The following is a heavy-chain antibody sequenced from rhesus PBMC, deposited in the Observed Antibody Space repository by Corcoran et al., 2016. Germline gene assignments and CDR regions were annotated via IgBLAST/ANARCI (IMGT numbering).Heavy chain of an antibody. CDR2: INPYNGNT. CDR3: ARPPNAMSAIYDFDY. J-gene: IGHJ4*01. CDR1: GYTFPDYY. V-gene: IGHV1S2*01. D-gene: IGHD2-2*01. Sequence: QVQLVQSGAEVKKPGSSVTVSCKASGYTFPDYYLPWVRHAPRQGLEWMGWINPYNGNTKYAQKFQGRVTMTRDTSTSTAYMELSSLRSEDTAVYYCARPPNAMSAIYDFDYWGQGVLVTVSA.